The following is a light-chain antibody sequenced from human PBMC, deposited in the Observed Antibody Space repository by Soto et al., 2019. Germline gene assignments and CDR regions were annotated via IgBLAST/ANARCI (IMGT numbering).Light chain of an antibody. V-gene: IGKV1-5*01. CDR3: QQYETYSGT. J-gene: IGKJ1*01. CDR1: QSVAGW. CDR2: DAS. Sequence: IRMTQSPSSFSASTGERVTITCRASQSVAGWLAWYQQKPGKAPKLLIYDASALQRGVPSRFSGSGSGTEFTLTISSLQPDDFATYYCQQYETYSGTFGQGTKVDIK.